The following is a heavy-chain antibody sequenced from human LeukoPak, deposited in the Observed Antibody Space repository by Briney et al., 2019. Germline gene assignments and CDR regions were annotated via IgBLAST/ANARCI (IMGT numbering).Heavy chain of an antibody. J-gene: IGHJ4*02. Sequence: PGGSLRLSCAASGFTFSDYYMSWIRQAPGKGLEWVSYISGSSTHTNYADSVKGRFTISRDNAKKSLHLQMNSLRAEDTAVYYCATPGLLGYCSSAICAPPGYWGQGTLVTVSS. CDR3: ATPGLLGYCSSAICAPPGY. CDR1: GFTFSDYY. CDR2: ISGSSTHT. D-gene: IGHD2-2*01. V-gene: IGHV3-11*03.